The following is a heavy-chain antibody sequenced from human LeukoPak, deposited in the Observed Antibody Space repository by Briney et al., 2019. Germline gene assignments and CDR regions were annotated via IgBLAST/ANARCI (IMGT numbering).Heavy chain of an antibody. CDR1: GFTFSSFE. Sequence: GGSLRLSCAASGFTFSSFEMNWVRQAPGKGLEWVSYISSSSSTIYYADSVRGRFTISRDNSKNTLYLQMNSLRAEDTAVYYCARRAGAYSHPYDYWGQGTLVTVSS. CDR3: ARRAGAYSHPYDY. V-gene: IGHV3-48*03. CDR2: ISSSSSTI. J-gene: IGHJ4*02. D-gene: IGHD4/OR15-4a*01.